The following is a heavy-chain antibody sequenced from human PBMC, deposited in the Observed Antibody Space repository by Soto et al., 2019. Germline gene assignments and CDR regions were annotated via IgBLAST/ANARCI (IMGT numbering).Heavy chain of an antibody. V-gene: IGHV3-30*04. Sequence: GGSLRLSCAASEFTLRSYTMHWVRQAPGKGLEWVATISYDGGKTYYAGSVRGRFTISRDNSKNTLFLQMDSLRPEDTAVYFCARDRDSTYFPPPYYCYFWGQGTQVTVSS. D-gene: IGHD1-26*01. CDR3: ARDRDSTYFPPPYYCYF. CDR2: ISYDGGKT. J-gene: IGHJ4*02. CDR1: EFTLRSYT.